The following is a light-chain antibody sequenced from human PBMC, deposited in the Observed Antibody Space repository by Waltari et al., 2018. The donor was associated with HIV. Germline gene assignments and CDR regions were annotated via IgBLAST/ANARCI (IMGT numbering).Light chain of an antibody. CDR1: NFNIGSNY. Sequence: QSVLTQPPSASGTPGQRVTISCSGSNFNIGSNYVYWYQHVPGAAPKLLIYRNDQRPSGCPARFSGSKSGTSASLAISGLRSEDEADYYCAAWDDSLSGFYVLGTGTKVTVL. J-gene: IGLJ1*01. CDR2: RND. CDR3: AAWDDSLSGFYV. V-gene: IGLV1-47*01.